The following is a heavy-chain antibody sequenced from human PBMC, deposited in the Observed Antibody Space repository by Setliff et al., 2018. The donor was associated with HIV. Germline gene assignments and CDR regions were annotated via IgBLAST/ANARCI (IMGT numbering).Heavy chain of an antibody. Sequence: SVKVSCKASGGTFSSYAISWVRQAPGQGLEWMGRIIPIFGTANYAQKFQGRVTITADKSTSTAYMELSSLRSEDTAVYYCARNPQPTGTPDFYYYYYMDVWGKGTTVTVSS. D-gene: IGHD1-1*01. CDR1: GGTFSSYA. J-gene: IGHJ6*03. CDR3: ARNPQPTGTPDFYYYYYMDV. V-gene: IGHV1-69*06. CDR2: IIPIFGTA.